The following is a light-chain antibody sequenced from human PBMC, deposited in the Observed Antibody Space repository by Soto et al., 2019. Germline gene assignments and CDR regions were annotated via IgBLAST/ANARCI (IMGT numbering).Light chain of an antibody. J-gene: IGKJ1*01. CDR2: AAS. CDR3: LQHNTYTRT. CDR1: QGIRND. Sequence: DIQITQSPASRSASVGDRGTITCRASQGIRNDLGGYQQRPGKAPNRLIYAASTLQPGVPSRCSGSGSGTDFTLTISSLQPEDFATDYCLQHNTYTRTFGRGTKVDIK. V-gene: IGKV1-17*01.